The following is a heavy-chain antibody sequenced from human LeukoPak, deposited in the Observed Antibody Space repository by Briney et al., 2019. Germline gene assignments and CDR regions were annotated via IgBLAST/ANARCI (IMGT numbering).Heavy chain of an antibody. CDR2: IKQDGSEK. J-gene: IGHJ4*02. V-gene: IGHV3-7*01. D-gene: IGHD3-3*01. CDR3: ARYYDSWSGYYNTPSYFDY. Sequence: HPGGSLRLSCAASGFTFSRYWMSWVRQAPGKGLEWVANIKQDGSEKYYVDSVKGRFTISRDNAKNSLYLQMNSLRAEDTAVYYCARYYDSWSGYYNTPSYFDYWGQGTLVTVSS. CDR1: GFTFSRYW.